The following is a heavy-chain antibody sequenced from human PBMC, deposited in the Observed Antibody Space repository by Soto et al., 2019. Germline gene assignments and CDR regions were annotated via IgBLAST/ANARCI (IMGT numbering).Heavy chain of an antibody. CDR2: IYYSGST. D-gene: IGHD3-3*01. CDR1: GGSISSYY. Sequence: SETLSLTCTVSGGSISSYYWSWIRQPPGKGLEWIGYIYYSGSTNYNPSLKSRVTISVDTSKNQFSLKLSSVTAADTAVYYCARALDYDFWGGRNWFDPWGQGTLVTVSS. CDR3: ARALDYDFWGGRNWFDP. V-gene: IGHV4-59*01. J-gene: IGHJ5*02.